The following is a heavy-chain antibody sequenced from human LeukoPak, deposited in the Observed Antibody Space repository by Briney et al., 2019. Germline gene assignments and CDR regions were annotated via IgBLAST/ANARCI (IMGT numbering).Heavy chain of an antibody. V-gene: IGHV1-46*01. CDR1: GYTFTSYY. J-gene: IGHJ4*02. Sequence: ASVKVSCKASGYTFTSYYMHWVRQAPGQGLEWMGIINPSGGSTSYAQKSQGRVTMTRDMSTSTVYMELSSLRSEDTAVYYCARSNWQWLFDYWGQGTLVTVSS. CDR3: ARSNWQWLFDY. D-gene: IGHD6-19*01. CDR2: INPSGGST.